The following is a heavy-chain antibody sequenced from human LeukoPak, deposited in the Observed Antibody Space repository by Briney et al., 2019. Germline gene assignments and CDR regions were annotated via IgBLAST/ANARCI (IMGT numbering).Heavy chain of an antibody. CDR3: ARSRSYSGYDYGAFDI. CDR1: GFTFSSYG. J-gene: IGHJ3*02. D-gene: IGHD5-12*01. V-gene: IGHV3-30*03. Sequence: GSLRLSCAASGFTFSSYGMHWVRQAPGKGLEWVAVISYDGSNKYYADSVKGRFTISRDNSKNTLYLQMNSLRAEDTAVYYCARSRSYSGYDYGAFDIWGQGTMVTVSS. CDR2: ISYDGSNK.